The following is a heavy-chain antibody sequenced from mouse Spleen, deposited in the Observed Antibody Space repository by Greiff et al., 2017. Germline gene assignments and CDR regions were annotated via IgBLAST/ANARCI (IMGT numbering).Heavy chain of an antibody. Sequence: EVMLVESGGGLVKPGGSLKLSCAASGFTFSDSGMHWVRQAPEKGLEWVAYISSGSSTIYYADTVKGRFTISRDNAKNTLFLQMTSLRSEDTAMYYCARRHYGSSYYAMDYWGQGTSGTVSP. CDR1: GFTFSDSG. CDR3: ARRHYGSSYYAMDY. CDR2: ISSGSSTI. D-gene: IGHD1-1*01. V-gene: IGHV5-17*01. J-gene: IGHJ4*01.